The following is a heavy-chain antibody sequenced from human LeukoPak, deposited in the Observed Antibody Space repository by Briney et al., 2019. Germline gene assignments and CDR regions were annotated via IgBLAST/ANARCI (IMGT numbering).Heavy chain of an antibody. CDR1: GGSISSGGYS. CDR3: ARDVEGDAFDI. CDR2: IYHSGST. D-gene: IGHD3-3*01. V-gene: IGHV4-30-2*01. J-gene: IGHJ3*02. Sequence: PSQTLSLTCAVSGGSISSGGYSWSWIRQPPGKGLEWIGYIYHSGSTNYNPSLKSRVTISVDTSKNQFSLKLSSVTAADTAVYYCARDVEGDAFDIWGRGTMVTVSS.